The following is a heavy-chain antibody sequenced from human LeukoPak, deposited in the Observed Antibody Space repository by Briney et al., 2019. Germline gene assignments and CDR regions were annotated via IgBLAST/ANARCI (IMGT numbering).Heavy chain of an antibody. J-gene: IGHJ5*02. Sequence: RASETLSLTCAVSGGSISSGGYSWSWVRQAPGKGLEWVSAISGSGGSTYYADSVKGRFTISRDNSKNTLYLQMNSLRAEDTAVYYCAKDPDSYWAPAPWGQGTLVTVSS. CDR3: AKDPDSYWAPAP. CDR1: GGSISSGGYS. CDR2: ISGSGGST. V-gene: IGHV3-23*01. D-gene: IGHD2-8*02.